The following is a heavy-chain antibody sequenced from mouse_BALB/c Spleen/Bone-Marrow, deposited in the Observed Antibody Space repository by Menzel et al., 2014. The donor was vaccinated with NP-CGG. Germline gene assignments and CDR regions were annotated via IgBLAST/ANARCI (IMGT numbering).Heavy chain of an antibody. CDR3: ARALGDGYYYAMDY. J-gene: IGHJ4*01. CDR2: IDPSDSET. CDR1: GYTFTSYW. V-gene: IGHV1-69*02. Sequence: QVQLKQSGAELVKPGAPVKLSCKASGYTFTSYWMNWVKQRPGRGLEWIGRIDPSDSETHYNQKFKDKATLTVDKSSSTAYIQLSSLTSEDSVVYYCARALGDGYYYAMDYWGQGTSVTVSS. D-gene: IGHD2-3*01.